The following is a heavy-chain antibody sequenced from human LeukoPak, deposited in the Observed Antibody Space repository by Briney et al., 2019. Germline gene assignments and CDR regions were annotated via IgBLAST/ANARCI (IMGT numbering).Heavy chain of an antibody. J-gene: IGHJ4*02. CDR1: GGSVSSGTNY. Sequence: SETLSLTCNVSGGSVSSGTNYWSWIRQPPGKGLEWIGYIYYSGTTNYNPSLKSRVTISVDTSKNQFSLKLSSVTAADTAVYYCARHSGNYLSPLDYWGQGTLVTVSS. D-gene: IGHD3-10*01. CDR2: IYYSGTT. V-gene: IGHV4-61*01. CDR3: ARHSGNYLSPLDY.